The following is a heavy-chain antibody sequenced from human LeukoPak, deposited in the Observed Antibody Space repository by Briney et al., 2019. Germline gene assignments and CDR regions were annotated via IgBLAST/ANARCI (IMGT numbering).Heavy chain of an antibody. CDR3: ARLGDSSSSNYFDL. CDR1: GGSISSYY. V-gene: IGHV4-59*01. CDR2: IYYSGST. Sequence: SETLSLTCTVSGGSISSYYWTWIRQPPGKGLECIGYIYYSGSTIYNPSLKSRVTISVDTSKNQFSLKLSSVTAADTAVYYCARLGDSSSSNYFDLWGQGTLVTVSS. J-gene: IGHJ4*02. D-gene: IGHD6-13*01.